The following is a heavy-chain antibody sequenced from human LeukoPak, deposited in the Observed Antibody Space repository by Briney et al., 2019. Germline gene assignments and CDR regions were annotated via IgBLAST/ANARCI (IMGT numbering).Heavy chain of an antibody. J-gene: IGHJ6*03. CDR2: IKQDGSEK. CDR1: GFTFSSYW. D-gene: IGHD6-19*01. V-gene: IGHV3-7*01. CDR3: ASTPHPLSSSGWPSPWEFLGGYYYMDV. Sequence: SGGSLRLSCAASGFTFSSYWMRWVRQAPGKGLEWVANIKQDGSEKYYVDSVKGRFTISRDNANNSLYLQMNSLRAEDTAVYYCASTPHPLSSSGWPSPWEFLGGYYYMDVWGKGTTVTVSS.